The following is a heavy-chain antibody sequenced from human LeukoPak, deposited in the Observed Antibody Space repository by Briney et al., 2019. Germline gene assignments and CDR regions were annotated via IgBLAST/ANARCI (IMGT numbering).Heavy chain of an antibody. V-gene: IGHV4-39*07. CDR3: AADYGDSGIDY. CDR1: GGSISTSNYY. CDR2: IFYSGST. J-gene: IGHJ4*02. D-gene: IGHD4-17*01. Sequence: PSETLSLTCTVSGGSISTSNYYWGRIRQPPGKGLEWIGNIFYSGSTYYSPSLRSRVTISLDTSRNQFSLKLNSVTAADTAVYYCAADYGDSGIDYWGQGTLVTVSS.